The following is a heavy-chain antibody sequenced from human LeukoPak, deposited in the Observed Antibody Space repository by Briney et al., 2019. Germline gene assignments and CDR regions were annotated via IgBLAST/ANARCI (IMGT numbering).Heavy chain of an antibody. Sequence: QPGRSLRLSCTASGFTFGDYAMSWVRQAPGKGLEWVGFIRSKAYGGTTEYAASVKGRFTISRDDSKSIAYLQVNSLKTEDTAVYYCTRCRTGGWYPPLDYWGQGTLVTVSS. V-gene: IGHV3-49*04. CDR2: IRSKAYGGTT. D-gene: IGHD6-19*01. J-gene: IGHJ4*02. CDR1: GFTFGDYA. CDR3: TRCRTGGWYPPLDY.